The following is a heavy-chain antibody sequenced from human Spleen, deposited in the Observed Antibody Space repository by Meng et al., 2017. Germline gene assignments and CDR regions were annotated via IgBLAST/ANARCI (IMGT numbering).Heavy chain of an antibody. J-gene: IGHJ4*02. D-gene: IGHD3-22*01. V-gene: IGHV3-73*01. Sequence: GESLKISCAASGFTFSDSAVLWVRQASGKGLEWVGLIKSKAKNYATTYAASVKGRFTISRDDSKNTAYLQMNSLRAEDTAVYYCARVGVIHLVDYWGQGTLVTVSS. CDR1: GFTFSDSA. CDR2: IKSKAKNYAT. CDR3: ARVGVIHLVDY.